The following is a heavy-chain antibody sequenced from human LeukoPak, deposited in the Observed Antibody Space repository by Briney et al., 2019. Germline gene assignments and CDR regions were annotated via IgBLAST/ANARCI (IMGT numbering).Heavy chain of an antibody. CDR1: GGSISSSSSY. CDR2: IYYSGST. J-gene: IGHJ4*02. V-gene: IGHV4-39*01. Sequence: SETLSLTCTVSGGSISSSSSYWGWIRQPPGEGLEWIGGIYYSGSTYYNPSLKSRVTISVDTSKNQFSLKLSSVTAADTAVYYCARHRFLDWLSPFDYWGQGTLVTVSS. D-gene: IGHD3-9*01. CDR3: ARHRFLDWLSPFDY.